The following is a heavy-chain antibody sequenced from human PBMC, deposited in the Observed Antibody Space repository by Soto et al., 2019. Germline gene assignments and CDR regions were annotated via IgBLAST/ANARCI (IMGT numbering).Heavy chain of an antibody. V-gene: IGHV4-38-2*02. J-gene: IGHJ5*02. Sequence: SETLSLTCAVSGFSISSGYYWGLIRQPPRKGLEGIGSLYHSVSTYYNPSLKSRVTISEDTSKNQFSLKLISVTAEDTAVYYCARENRGTYYYDSSGYYLRGFDPWGQGTLVTVSS. CDR1: GFSISSGYY. CDR3: ARENRGTYYYDSSGYYLRGFDP. CDR2: LYHSVST. D-gene: IGHD3-22*01.